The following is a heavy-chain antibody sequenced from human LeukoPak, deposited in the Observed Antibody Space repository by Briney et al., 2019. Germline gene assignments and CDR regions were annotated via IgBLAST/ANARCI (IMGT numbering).Heavy chain of an antibody. J-gene: IGHJ4*02. CDR1: GFSFSDYN. D-gene: IGHD3/OR15-3a*01. CDR2: IRYDGSNK. CDR3: AKDLGGAWTFDY. V-gene: IGHV3-30*02. Sequence: GGSLRLSCAASGFSFSDYNMHWVRQAPGKGLEWVAFIRYDGSNKYYADSVKGRITISRDNSKNTLYLQMNSLRAEDTAVYYCAKDLGGAWTFDYWGQGTLVTVSS.